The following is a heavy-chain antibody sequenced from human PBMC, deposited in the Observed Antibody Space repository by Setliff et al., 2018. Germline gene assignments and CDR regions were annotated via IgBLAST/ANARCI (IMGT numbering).Heavy chain of an antibody. CDR3: ARGYCDGIGCPAPLYYFDS. D-gene: IGHD2-21*01. J-gene: IGHJ4*02. V-gene: IGHV1-3*03. CDR2: MNIDNGKT. CDR1: GDTFDSYS. Sequence: ASVKVSCKTSGDTFDSYSISWVRQAPGQRLEWMGWMNIDNGKTEYSQEFQDRVTFTRDTFAETAYMELRSLTSDDMAVYYCARGYCDGIGCPAPLYYFDSWGQGTLVTVSS.